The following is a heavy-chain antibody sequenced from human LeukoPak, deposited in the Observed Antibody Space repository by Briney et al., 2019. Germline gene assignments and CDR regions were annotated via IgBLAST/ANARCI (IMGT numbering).Heavy chain of an antibody. CDR2: IYHTGST. J-gene: IGHJ4*02. CDR1: GGSLSSHY. Sequence: SETLSLTCNVSGGSLSSHYWSWVRQSPENGLEWIGQIYHTGSTHYNPSLRSRFAISVDTSKNKFFLNVKSVTAADTAVYYCAREGRWGMKYYFDFWGQGTLVIVSS. D-gene: IGHD4-23*01. V-gene: IGHV4-59*11. CDR3: AREGRWGMKYYFDF.